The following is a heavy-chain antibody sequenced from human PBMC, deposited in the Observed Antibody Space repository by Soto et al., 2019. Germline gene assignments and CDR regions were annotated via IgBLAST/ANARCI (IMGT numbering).Heavy chain of an antibody. CDR3: ARHSLALRKNNWFDP. J-gene: IGHJ5*02. Sequence: PSETLSLTCTLSGDSIISSDFYWGWVRQPPGKGLEWIGSIFYLGSSYYNPSLKSRVTMSVHTYKKQFSLRLTPVTAADTALYFCARHSLALRKNNWFDPWGQGIMVTVSS. CDR1: GDSIISSDFY. D-gene: IGHD3-3*02. CDR2: IFYLGSS. V-gene: IGHV4-39*01.